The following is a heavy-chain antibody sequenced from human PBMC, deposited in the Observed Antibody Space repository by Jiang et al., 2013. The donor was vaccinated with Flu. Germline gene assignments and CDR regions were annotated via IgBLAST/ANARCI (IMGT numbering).Heavy chain of an antibody. J-gene: IGHJ6*02. Sequence: QLLESGGGLVQPGGSLRLSCAASGFSFSSYEMNWVRRAPGKGLEWVSYIGTSGSTIYYADSVKGRFTISRDNAKNSLYLQMNSLRAEDTAVYYCVREDYYSMDVWGQGTTVTVSS. CDR3: VREDYYSMDV. CDR1: GFSFSSYE. V-gene: IGHV3-48*03. CDR2: IGTSGSTI.